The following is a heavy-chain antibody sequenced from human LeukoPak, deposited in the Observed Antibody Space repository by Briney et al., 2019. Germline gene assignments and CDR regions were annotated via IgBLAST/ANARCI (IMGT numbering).Heavy chain of an antibody. Sequence: GGSLRLSCGASGFTFRSYAVHWVRQAPGKGLEWVAVISYDGSNKDYADSVKGRFTVSRDNSKNTLYLEMNIVRVEDTAVYYCARDRLRDYVGGNFDYWGQGTLVTVSS. J-gene: IGHJ4*02. V-gene: IGHV3-30-3*01. CDR1: GFTFRSYA. D-gene: IGHD4-17*01. CDR2: ISYDGSNK. CDR3: ARDRLRDYVGGNFDY.